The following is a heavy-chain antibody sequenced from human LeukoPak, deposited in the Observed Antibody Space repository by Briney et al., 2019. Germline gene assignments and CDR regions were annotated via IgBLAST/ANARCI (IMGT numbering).Heavy chain of an antibody. J-gene: IGHJ4*02. V-gene: IGHV3-48*03. Sequence: PGGSLRLSCAASGFTFSSYEMNWVRQAPGKGLEWVSYISSSGSTIYYADSVKGRLTISRDNAKNSLYLQMNSLRAEDTAVYYCARGGPRRAWYSSSDYFDYWGQGTLVTVSS. D-gene: IGHD6-6*01. CDR3: ARGGPRRAWYSSSDYFDY. CDR2: ISSSGSTI. CDR1: GFTFSSYE.